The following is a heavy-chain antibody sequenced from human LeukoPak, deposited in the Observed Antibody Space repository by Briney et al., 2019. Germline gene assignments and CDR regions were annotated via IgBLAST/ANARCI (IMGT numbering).Heavy chain of an antibody. Sequence: PSETLSLTCAVYGGSFSGYYWSWIRQPPGKGLEWIGEINHSGSTNYNPSLKSRVTISVDTSKNQFSLKLSSVTAADTAVYYCVRGPRIAVAGIWGQGTLVTVSS. J-gene: IGHJ4*02. D-gene: IGHD6-19*01. CDR2: INHSGST. V-gene: IGHV4-34*01. CDR1: GGSFSGYY. CDR3: VRGPRIAVAGI.